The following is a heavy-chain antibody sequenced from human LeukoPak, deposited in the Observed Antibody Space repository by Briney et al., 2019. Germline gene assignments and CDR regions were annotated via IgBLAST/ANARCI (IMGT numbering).Heavy chain of an antibody. V-gene: IGHV1-8*01. D-gene: IGHD5-18*01. CDR2: MNPNSGNT. Sequence: ASVKVSCKASGYTFTSYDINWVRQAPGQGLEWMGWMNPNSGNTGYAQKFQGRVTMTRNTSISTAYMELSSLRSEDTAVYYCASGGYSYGHTAYWGQGTLVTVSS. J-gene: IGHJ4*02. CDR1: GYTFTSYD. CDR3: ASGGYSYGHTAY.